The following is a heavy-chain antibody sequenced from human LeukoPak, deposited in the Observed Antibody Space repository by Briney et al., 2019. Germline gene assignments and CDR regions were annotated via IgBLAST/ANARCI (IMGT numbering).Heavy chain of an antibody. D-gene: IGHD6-6*01. CDR2: INSDGSST. Sequence: GSLRLSCAASGFTFSSYWMHWVRQAPGKGLVWVSRINSDGSSTSYADSVKGRFTISRDNTKNTLYLQMNSLRAEDTAVYYCARRRSSSSDNWFDPWGQGTLVTVSS. J-gene: IGHJ5*02. V-gene: IGHV3-74*01. CDR3: ARRRSSSSDNWFDP. CDR1: GFTFSSYW.